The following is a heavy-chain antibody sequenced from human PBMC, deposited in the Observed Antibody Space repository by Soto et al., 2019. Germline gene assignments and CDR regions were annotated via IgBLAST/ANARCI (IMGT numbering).Heavy chain of an antibody. Sequence: SETLSLTCTVSGGSISSYYWSWIRQPPGKGLEWIGYIYYSGSTNYNPSLKSRVTISVDTSKNQFSLKLSSVTAADTAVYYCARHGPSNYDFWSGYSVTPHFDYWGQGTLVTVSS. D-gene: IGHD3-3*01. CDR3: ARHGPSNYDFWSGYSVTPHFDY. V-gene: IGHV4-59*08. J-gene: IGHJ4*02. CDR2: IYYSGST. CDR1: GGSISSYY.